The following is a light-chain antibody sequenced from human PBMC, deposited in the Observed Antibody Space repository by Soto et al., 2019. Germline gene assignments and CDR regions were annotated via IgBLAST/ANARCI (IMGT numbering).Light chain of an antibody. Sequence: DIQMIQSPPSLSASVGDRVTITCQASQDISNYLNWYQQKLGKAPKLLIYNASNLETGVPSRFSGSGSGTDFTFTISSLQPEDIATYYCQQYSHLITFGQGTRLEIK. V-gene: IGKV1-33*01. J-gene: IGKJ5*01. CDR1: QDISNY. CDR2: NAS. CDR3: QQYSHLIT.